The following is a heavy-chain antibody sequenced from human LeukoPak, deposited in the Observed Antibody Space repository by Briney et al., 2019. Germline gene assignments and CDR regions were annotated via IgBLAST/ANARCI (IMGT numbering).Heavy chain of an antibody. CDR1: GVSINGYC. J-gene: IGHJ5*02. D-gene: IGHD6-13*01. Sequence: SETLSLTCSGSGVSINGYCWSWIRQPPGKGLEWSGYIYYSGSTNYNPSLKSRVTISVDTSKNQFSLKLSSVTAADTAVLHCERSPQRIANNRFDPGGQGTLVTVSS. CDR3: ERSPQRIANNRFDP. CDR2: IYYSGST. V-gene: IGHV4-59*01.